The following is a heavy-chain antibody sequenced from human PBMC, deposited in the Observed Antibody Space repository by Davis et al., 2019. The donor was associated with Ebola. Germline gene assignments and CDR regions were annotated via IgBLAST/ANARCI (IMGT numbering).Heavy chain of an antibody. CDR3: ARDRCSGGSCYLGGTPPDY. CDR2: IIPIFGTA. V-gene: IGHV1-69*06. Sequence: AASVKVPCKASGGTFSSYAISWVRQAPGHGLEWMGGIIPIFGTANYAQKFQGRVTITADTSTSTAYMELSSLRSEDTAVYYCARDRCSGGSCYLGGTPPDYWGQGTLVTVSS. J-gene: IGHJ4*02. D-gene: IGHD2-15*01. CDR1: GGTFSSYA.